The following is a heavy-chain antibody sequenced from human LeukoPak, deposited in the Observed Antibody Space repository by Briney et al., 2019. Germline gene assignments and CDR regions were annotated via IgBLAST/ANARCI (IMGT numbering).Heavy chain of an antibody. CDR2: IYYNGDT. D-gene: IGHD3-22*01. V-gene: IGHV4-39*07. Sequence: SETLSLTCSVSGVSITSRNYYWLWLRQPPGKGLEWIGSIYYNGDTYYNLSPKSRVTISVDTSKYQCSLRLSSVTAADTAVYYCARGLNYAGSGYYFDSWGPGTVVTVSS. J-gene: IGHJ4*02. CDR1: GVSITSRNYY. CDR3: ARGLNYAGSGYYFDS.